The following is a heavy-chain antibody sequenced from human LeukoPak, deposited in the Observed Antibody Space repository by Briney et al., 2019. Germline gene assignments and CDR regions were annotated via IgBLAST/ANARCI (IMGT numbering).Heavy chain of an antibody. Sequence: SVKVSCKASGGTFSSYAISWVRQAPGQGLEWMGGIIPIFGTANYTQKFQGRVTITADESTSTAYMELSSLRSEDTAVYYCARTIVVVPAAIPGPLDYWGQGTLVTVSS. J-gene: IGHJ4*02. CDR3: ARTIVVVPAAIPGPLDY. CDR2: IIPIFGTA. V-gene: IGHV1-69*01. D-gene: IGHD2-2*01. CDR1: GGTFSSYA.